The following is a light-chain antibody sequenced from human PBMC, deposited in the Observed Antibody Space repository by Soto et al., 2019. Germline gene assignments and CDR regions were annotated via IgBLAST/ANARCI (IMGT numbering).Light chain of an antibody. V-gene: IGLV1-40*01. J-gene: IGLJ1*01. CDR3: QSYDSSLRGTV. Sequence: QSVRTQPPSVSGAPGQTVTISCAGSSSNIGPGFDVHWYQQVSGTAPKLLIYGNSNRPSGVPDRFSGSRSGTSASLAITGLQPEDEADYYCQSYDSSLRGTVFGPGTKVTVL. CDR1: SSNIGPGFD. CDR2: GNS.